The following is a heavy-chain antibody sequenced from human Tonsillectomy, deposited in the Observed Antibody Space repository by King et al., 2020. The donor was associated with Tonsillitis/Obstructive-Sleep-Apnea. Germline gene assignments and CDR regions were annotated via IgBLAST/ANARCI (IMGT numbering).Heavy chain of an antibody. CDR1: GFTFSDYH. CDR2: ITSSGNTI. D-gene: IGHD1-1*01. CDR3: ARCGGRLLTTGDV. Sequence: QLVQSGGGLVKPGGSLRLSCAASGFTFSDYHMSWIRQAPGKGLEWVSYITSSGNTIYYADSVQGRFTISRDNAKNSLYLQMNSLRAGDTAVYFCARCGGRLLTTGDVWGKGTTVTVSS. V-gene: IGHV3-11*01. J-gene: IGHJ6*04.